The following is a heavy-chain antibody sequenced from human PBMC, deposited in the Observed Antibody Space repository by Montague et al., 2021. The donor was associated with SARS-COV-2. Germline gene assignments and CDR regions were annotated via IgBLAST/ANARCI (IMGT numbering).Heavy chain of an antibody. V-gene: IGHV3-7*01. D-gene: IGHD2-15*01. J-gene: IGHJ4*02. CDR3: ARDPSSGGPSGGGY. Sequence: SLRLSCAASGFTFSNYWMTWVRQAPGKGLEWVANIKQDGSEEYYVDSVKGRFTISRDNAKNSLYLQMNSLRAEDTAVYYCARDPSSGGPSGGGYWGQGTLVTVSS. CDR2: IKQDGSEE. CDR1: GFTFSNYW.